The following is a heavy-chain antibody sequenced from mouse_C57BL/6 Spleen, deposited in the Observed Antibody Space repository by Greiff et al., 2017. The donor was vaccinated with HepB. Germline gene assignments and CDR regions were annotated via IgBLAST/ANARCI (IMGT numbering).Heavy chain of an antibody. D-gene: IGHD1-1*01. CDR3: ARDRSVVAPTGFAY. CDR2: ISDGGSYT. Sequence: EVMLVESGGGLVKPGGSLKLSCAASGFTFSSYAVSWVRQTPEKRLEWVATISDGGSYTYYPDNVKGRFTISRDNAKNNLYLQMSHLKSEDTAMYYCARDRSVVAPTGFAYWGQGTLVTVSA. CDR1: GFTFSSYA. V-gene: IGHV5-4*01. J-gene: IGHJ3*01.